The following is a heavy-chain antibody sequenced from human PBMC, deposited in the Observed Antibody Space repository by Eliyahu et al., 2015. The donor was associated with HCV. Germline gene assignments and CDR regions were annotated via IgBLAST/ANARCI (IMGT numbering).Heavy chain of an antibody. CDR1: GFTFGSYS. J-gene: IGHJ3*02. Sequence: EVQLVESGGGLVKPGGSLRLSCAASGFTFGSYSMNWVRQAPGKGLEWVSSISSSSTYIYYGDSMKGRFTISRDNAKNSLYLQMNSLRAEDTAVYYCARTSSGGPPRAFDIWGQGTMVTVSS. D-gene: IGHD2-15*01. V-gene: IGHV3-21*01. CDR3: ARTSSGGPPRAFDI. CDR2: ISSSSTYI.